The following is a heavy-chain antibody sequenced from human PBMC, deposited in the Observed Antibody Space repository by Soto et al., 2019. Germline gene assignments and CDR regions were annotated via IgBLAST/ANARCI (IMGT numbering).Heavy chain of an antibody. D-gene: IGHD6-13*01. CDR2: IYYSGST. CDR3: ARQESSSWKYYYYYYGMDV. J-gene: IGHJ6*02. V-gene: IGHV4-39*01. Sequence: NPSETLSLTCTVSGGSISSSSYYWGWIRQPPGKGLEWIGSIYYSGSTYYNPSLKSRVTISVDTSKNQFSLKLSSVTAADTAVYYCARQESSSWKYYYYYYGMDVWGQGTTVTVSS. CDR1: GGSISSSSYY.